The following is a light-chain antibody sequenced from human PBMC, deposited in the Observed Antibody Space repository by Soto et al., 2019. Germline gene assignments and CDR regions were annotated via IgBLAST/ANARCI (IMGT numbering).Light chain of an antibody. CDR2: DAS. Sequence: AIQLTQSPSSLSASVGDRVTISCRASQGIRSALAWYQQKPGKPPKLLIYDASSLESGVPSRFSGSGSGTDFTLTISPLQPKFCETFHCKQFNNHPVPLGQGTGLDI. CDR3: KQFNNHPVP. V-gene: IGKV1D-13*01. CDR1: QGIRSA. J-gene: IGKJ5*01.